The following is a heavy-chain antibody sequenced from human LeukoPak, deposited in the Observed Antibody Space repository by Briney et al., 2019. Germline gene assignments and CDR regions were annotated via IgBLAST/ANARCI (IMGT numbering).Heavy chain of an antibody. V-gene: IGHV3-7*01. CDR3: ARDRIAVVTAGYYYYGMDV. CDR2: IKQDGSEK. Sequence: GGSLRLSCAASGFTFSGYWMSWVRQAPGKGLEWVANIKQDGSEKYYVDSVKGRSTISRDNAKNSLYLQMNSLRAEDTAVYYCARDRIAVVTAGYYYYGMDVWGQGTTVTVSS. J-gene: IGHJ6*02. D-gene: IGHD2-21*02. CDR1: GFTFSGYW.